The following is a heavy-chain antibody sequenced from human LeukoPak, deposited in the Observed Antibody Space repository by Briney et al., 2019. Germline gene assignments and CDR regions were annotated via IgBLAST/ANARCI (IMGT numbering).Heavy chain of an antibody. CDR2: SRNKANRYTT. Sequence: GGSLRLSCAASGFIFSDHYMDWVRQAPGKGLEWVGRSRNKANRYTTTYGESVKGRFTISRDDSQNSLYLQLSSLKTEDTGVYYCVRLSRGTLNYYMDVWGKGTTVTISS. D-gene: IGHD1-7*01. V-gene: IGHV3-72*01. CDR1: GFIFSDHY. CDR3: VRLSRGTLNYYMDV. J-gene: IGHJ6*03.